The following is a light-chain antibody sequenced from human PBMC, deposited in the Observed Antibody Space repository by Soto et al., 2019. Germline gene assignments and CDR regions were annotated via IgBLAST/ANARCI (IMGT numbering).Light chain of an antibody. V-gene: IGKV3-20*01. CDR3: QEFGGSPPKLT. Sequence: EIVLTQSPGTLSLSPGERATLSCRASRSVASNYLVWYQQKPGQAPRLLIYGDSGRATGIPDRFSVSGSETAFTLTISRLEPEDFAVYYCQEFGGSPPKLTFGGGTKVDI. CDR1: RSVASNY. J-gene: IGKJ4*01. CDR2: GDS.